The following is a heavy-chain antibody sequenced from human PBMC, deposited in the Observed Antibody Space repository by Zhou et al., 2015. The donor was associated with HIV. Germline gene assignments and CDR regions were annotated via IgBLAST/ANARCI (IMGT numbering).Heavy chain of an antibody. CDR1: GGTFSSYA. V-gene: IGHV1-69*01. D-gene: IGHD1-1*01. J-gene: IGHJ6*03. Sequence: QVQLVQSGAEVKKPGSSVKVSCKASGGTFSSYAISWVRQAPGQGLEWMGGIIPIFGTANYAQKFQGRVTITADESTSTAYMELSSLRSEDTAVYYCARGTAPDYNLYYYYYMDVWGKGTTVTVSS. CDR3: ARGTAPDYNLYYYYYMDV. CDR2: IIPIFGTA.